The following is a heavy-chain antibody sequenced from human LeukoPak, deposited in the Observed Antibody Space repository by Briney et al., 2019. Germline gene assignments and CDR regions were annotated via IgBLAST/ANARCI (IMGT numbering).Heavy chain of an antibody. J-gene: IGHJ5*02. CDR2: MNLNRGNT. D-gene: IGHD6-13*01. CDR3: ARELVISSSLFDP. CDR1: GYTFTSYD. V-gene: IGHV1-8*03. Sequence: ASVTVSCKASGYTFTSYDINWVRQAPAQGLEWVGWMNLNRGNTGYAQKFQGRVTITRNTSISTAYMELSSLRSEDTAVFYCARELVISSSLFDPWGQGTLVTVSS.